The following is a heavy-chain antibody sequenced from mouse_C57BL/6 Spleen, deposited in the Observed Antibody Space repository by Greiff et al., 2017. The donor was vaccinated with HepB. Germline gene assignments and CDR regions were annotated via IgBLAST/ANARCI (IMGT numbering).Heavy chain of an antibody. J-gene: IGHJ1*03. Sequence: QVQLQQSGAELARPGASVKLSCKASGYTFTSYGISWVKQRTGQGLEWIGEIYPRSGNTYYNEKFKGKATLTADKSSSTAYMALRSLTSEDSAVYFCARWGFITTVVATGGYFDVWGTGTTVTVSS. CDR2: IYPRSGNT. V-gene: IGHV1-81*01. CDR3: ARWGFITTVVATGGYFDV. CDR1: GYTFTSYG. D-gene: IGHD1-1*01.